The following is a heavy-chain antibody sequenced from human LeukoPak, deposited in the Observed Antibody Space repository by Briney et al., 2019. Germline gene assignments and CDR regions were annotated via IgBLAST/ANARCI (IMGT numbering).Heavy chain of an antibody. CDR3: ARRNHYFYYMDV. CDR2: IFPSGSA. V-gene: IGHV4-4*09. CDR1: GGSISSYY. Sequence: SETLSLTCTVSGGSISSYYWSWIRQSPVKGLEWIGYIFPSGSAFYNPSLEGRVTISLDTSENQFSLTLSSVTAADTAVYYCARRNHYFYYMDVGGKGTTVTVSS. J-gene: IGHJ6*03.